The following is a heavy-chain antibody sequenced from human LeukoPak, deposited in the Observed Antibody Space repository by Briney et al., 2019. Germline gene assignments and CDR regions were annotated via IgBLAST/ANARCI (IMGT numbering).Heavy chain of an antibody. V-gene: IGHV3-33*01. CDR1: GFTFSSYG. CDR3: ARDKRSGSYYNVDWFDP. J-gene: IGHJ5*02. CDR2: IWYDGSNK. D-gene: IGHD3-10*01. Sequence: GGSLRLPCAASGFTFSSYGMHWVRQAPGKGLEWVAVIWYDGSNKYYADSVKGRFTISRDNSKNTLYLQMDSLRAEDTAVYYCARDKRSGSYYNVDWFDPWGQGTLVTVSS.